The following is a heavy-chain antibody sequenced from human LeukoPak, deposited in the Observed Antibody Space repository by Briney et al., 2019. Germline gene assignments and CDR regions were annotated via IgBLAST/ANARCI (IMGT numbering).Heavy chain of an antibody. CDR3: ARDYADYVGYFFFDY. J-gene: IGHJ4*02. Sequence: GGSLRLSCAASGFTFNNYAMNWVLQAPGKGLQWFSSISGGGETTYYADSAKGRFTISRDNSQNTLYLQMNSLRAEDTAVYYCARDYADYVGYFFFDYWGQGTLVTVSS. D-gene: IGHD4-17*01. CDR1: GFTFNNYA. CDR2: ISGGGETT. V-gene: IGHV3-23*01.